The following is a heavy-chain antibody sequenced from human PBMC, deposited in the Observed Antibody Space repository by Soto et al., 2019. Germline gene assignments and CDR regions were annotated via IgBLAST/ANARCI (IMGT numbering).Heavy chain of an antibody. CDR1: GFTFSSYA. CDR2: ISGSGGST. V-gene: IGHV3-23*01. Sequence: EVQLLESGGGLVQPGGSLRLSCAASGFTFSSYAMSWVRQAPGKGLEWVSVISGSGGSTYYADSVKGRFTISRDNSKNTLYLQMNSLRAEDTALYDGAEGQGELLAGRDWVDPWGQGTLVTVSS. D-gene: IGHD1-26*01. CDR3: AEGQGELLAGRDWVDP. J-gene: IGHJ5*02.